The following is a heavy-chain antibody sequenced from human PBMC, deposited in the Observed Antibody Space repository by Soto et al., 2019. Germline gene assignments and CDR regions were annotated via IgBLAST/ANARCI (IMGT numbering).Heavy chain of an antibody. CDR2: IIPIFGTA. CDR3: ARAILGYSCYKTPTYYGMDV. V-gene: IGHV1-69*01. CDR1: GGTFSSYA. J-gene: IGHJ6*02. D-gene: IGHD5-12*01. Sequence: QVQLVQSGAEVKKPGSSVKVSCKASGGTFSSYAISWVRQAPGQGLEWMGGIIPIFGTANYAQKFQGRVTITADESTSTAYMELISLRSEDTAVYYCARAILGYSCYKTPTYYGMDVWGQGTTVTVSS.